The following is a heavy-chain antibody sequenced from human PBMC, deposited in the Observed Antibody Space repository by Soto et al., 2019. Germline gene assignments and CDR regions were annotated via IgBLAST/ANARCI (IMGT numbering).Heavy chain of an antibody. J-gene: IGHJ6*02. CDR2: IYHSGST. V-gene: IGHV4-4*02. Sequence: SETLSLTCAVSGGSISSSNWWSWVRQPPGKGLEWIGEIYHSGSTNYNPSLKSRVTISVDKSKNQFSLKLSSVTAEDTAVYYCAKDSQRIVLVPAAIGMDVWGQGTTVTVSS. CDR1: GGSISSSNW. CDR3: AKDSQRIVLVPAAIGMDV. D-gene: IGHD2-2*01.